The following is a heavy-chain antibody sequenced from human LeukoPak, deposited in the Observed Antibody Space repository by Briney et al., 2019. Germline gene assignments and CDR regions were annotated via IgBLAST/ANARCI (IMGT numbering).Heavy chain of an antibody. D-gene: IGHD3-3*01. CDR3: ARGTKDYYDFWSGYNNWFDP. Sequence: ASVKVSCKASGYTFTSYGISWVRQAPGQGLEWMGWISAYNGNTNYAQKLQGRVTMTTDTSTSTAYMELRSLRSDDTAVYYCARGTKDYYDFWSGYNNWFDPWGQGTLVTVPS. V-gene: IGHV1-18*01. CDR1: GYTFTSYG. J-gene: IGHJ5*02. CDR2: ISAYNGNT.